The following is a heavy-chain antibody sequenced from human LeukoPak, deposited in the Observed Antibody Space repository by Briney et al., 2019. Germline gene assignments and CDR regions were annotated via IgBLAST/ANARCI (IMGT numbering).Heavy chain of an antibody. CDR3: ARGRGWNYYDSSALRR. Sequence: SETLSLTCAVYGGSFSGYYWSWIRQPPGKGLEWIGEINHSGSTNYNPSLKSRVTISVDTSKNQFSLKLSSVTAADTAVYYCARGRGWNYYDSSALRRWGQGTMATVSS. CDR1: GGSFSGYY. D-gene: IGHD3-22*01. V-gene: IGHV4-34*01. CDR2: INHSGST. J-gene: IGHJ3*01.